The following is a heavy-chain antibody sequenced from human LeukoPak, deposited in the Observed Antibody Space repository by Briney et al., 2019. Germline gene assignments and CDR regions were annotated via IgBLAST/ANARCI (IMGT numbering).Heavy chain of an antibody. D-gene: IGHD3-16*01. J-gene: IGHJ4*02. CDR2: INEDGGAG. Sequence: PGGSLRLSCAASRFIFISYWMSWVRQAPGKGLEWVANINEDGGAGYYVDSVKGRFTISRDNAKNSLYLQMNGLRGEDTAMYYCAKGGNAYSEVDSWGQGTMVTVSS. CDR3: AKGGNAYSEVDS. V-gene: IGHV3-7*01. CDR1: RFIFISYW.